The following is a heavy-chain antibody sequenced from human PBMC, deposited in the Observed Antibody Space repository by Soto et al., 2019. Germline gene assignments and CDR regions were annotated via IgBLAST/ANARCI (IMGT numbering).Heavy chain of an antibody. CDR3: ARSYGSGSHLDY. CDR1: GGTFSSYA. V-gene: IGHV1-2*04. Sequence: ASVKVSCKASGGTFSSYAISWVRQAPGQGLEWMGWINPNSGGTNYAQKFQGWVTMTRDTSISTAYMELSRLRSDDTAVYYCARSYGSGSHLDYWGQGTLVTASS. CDR2: INPNSGGT. D-gene: IGHD3-10*01. J-gene: IGHJ4*02.